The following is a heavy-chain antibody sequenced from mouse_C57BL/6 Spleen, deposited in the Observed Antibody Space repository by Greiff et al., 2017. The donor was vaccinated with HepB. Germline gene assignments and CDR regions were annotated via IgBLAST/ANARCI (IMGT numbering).Heavy chain of an antibody. CDR1: GYSITSGYD. J-gene: IGHJ4*01. CDR3: ARGPISYAMDY. D-gene: IGHD5-1*01. CDR2: ISYSGST. V-gene: IGHV3-1*01. Sequence: EVQLQQSGPGMVKPSQSLSLTCTVTGYSITSGYDWHWIRHFPGNKLEWMGYISYSGSTNYNPSLKSRISITHDTSKNHFFLKLNSVTTEDTATYYCARGPISYAMDYWGQGTSVTVSS.